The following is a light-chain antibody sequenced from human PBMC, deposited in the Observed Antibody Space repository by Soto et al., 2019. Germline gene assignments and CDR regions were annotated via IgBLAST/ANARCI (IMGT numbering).Light chain of an antibody. J-gene: IGLJ3*02. Sequence: QSALTQPASVSGSPGQSITISCTGTRSDVGGYNYVSWHQQHPGKPPKLMISNVGDRPSGVSNRFSGSKSGNTASLTISGLQTEDEADYYCSSYTSSSTVVFGGGTKLTVL. CDR1: RSDVGGYNY. V-gene: IGLV2-14*03. CDR3: SSYTSSSTVV. CDR2: NVG.